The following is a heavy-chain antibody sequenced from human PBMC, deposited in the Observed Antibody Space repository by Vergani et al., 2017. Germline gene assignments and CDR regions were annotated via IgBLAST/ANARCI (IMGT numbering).Heavy chain of an antibody. CDR2: ISWNSGSI. CDR1: GFPFDDYV. J-gene: IGHJ5*01. V-gene: IGHV3-9*01. Sequence: EVQLVESGGGLVQPGRSLRLSCAASGFPFDDYVMHWVRKAPGKGLEWVGSISWNSGSIAYAESVQGRFTISRDNAKNSLYLQMNSLRVEDTAVYYCARWGNEKRLDSWGQGTLVTVSS. CDR3: ARWGNEKRLDS. D-gene: IGHD1-1*01.